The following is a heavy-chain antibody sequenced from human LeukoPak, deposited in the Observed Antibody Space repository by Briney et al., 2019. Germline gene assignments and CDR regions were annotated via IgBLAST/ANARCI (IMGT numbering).Heavy chain of an antibody. D-gene: IGHD3-10*01. CDR2: SHDSGES. V-gene: IGHV4-59*08. Sequence: SETLSLTCSVSGGSISDYYWSWIRQPPGKGLEWIGYSHDSGESNYNPSLQSRVIISRATSKNQFSLNLMSVTAADTAVYYCAASSHSGSYRAYWGQGTPVTVSS. CDR3: AASSHSGSYRAY. CDR1: GGSISDYY. J-gene: IGHJ4*02.